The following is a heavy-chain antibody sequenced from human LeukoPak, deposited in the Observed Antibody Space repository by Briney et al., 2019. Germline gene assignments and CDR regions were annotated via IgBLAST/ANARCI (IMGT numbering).Heavy chain of an antibody. CDR2: TRYDGTIK. J-gene: IGHJ4*02. CDR1: GFNFSSHG. V-gene: IGHV3-30*02. D-gene: IGHD4-17*01. Sequence: PGGSLRLSCAASGFNFSSHGMHWVRQAPGKGLEWVAFTRYDGTIKYYADSVKGRFTVSRDNSKNTPYLQMNSLRAEDTAVYYCAKDRSVRYFDYWGQGTLVTVSS. CDR3: AKDRSVRYFDY.